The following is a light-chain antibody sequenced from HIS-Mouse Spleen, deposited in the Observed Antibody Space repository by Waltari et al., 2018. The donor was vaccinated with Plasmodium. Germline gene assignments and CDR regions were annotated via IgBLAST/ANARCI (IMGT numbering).Light chain of an antibody. CDR1: QGIRSY. V-gene: IGKV1-8*01. CDR2: AAS. Sequence: AIRMTQSPSSFSASTGDRVTITCRASQGIRSYLAWYQQKPGKAPKLLIYAASTLQSGVPSRFSGSGSGTDFTLTMSCLQSEDFATYYCQQYYSYPLTFGGGTKVEIK. CDR3: QQYYSYPLT. J-gene: IGKJ4*01.